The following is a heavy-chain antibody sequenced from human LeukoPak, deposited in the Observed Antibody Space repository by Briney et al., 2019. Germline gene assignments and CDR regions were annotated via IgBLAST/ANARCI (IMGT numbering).Heavy chain of an antibody. CDR2: IYTSGST. V-gene: IGHV4-61*02. CDR3: ARDSYYGSGSESNWFDP. Sequence: PSQTLSLTCTVSGGSISIGSYYWSWIRQPAGKGLEWIGRIYTSGSTNYNPSLKSRVTIPVDTSKKQFSLKLSSVTAADTAVYYCARDSYYGSGSESNWFDPWGQGTLVTVSS. D-gene: IGHD3-10*01. CDR1: GGSISIGSYY. J-gene: IGHJ5*02.